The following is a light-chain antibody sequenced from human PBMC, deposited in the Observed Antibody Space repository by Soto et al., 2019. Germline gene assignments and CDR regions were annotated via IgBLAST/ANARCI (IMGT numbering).Light chain of an antibody. Sequence: EIVLTQSPGTLSLSPGERATLSCRASQSVSSSYLAWYQQKPGQAPRLLIYGASSRATGIPDRFSGSGSGTEFTLTISSLQPDDFATYYCQQYNSYWTFGQGTKGDNK. CDR1: QSVSSSY. V-gene: IGKV3-20*01. CDR2: GAS. J-gene: IGKJ1*01. CDR3: QQYNSYWT.